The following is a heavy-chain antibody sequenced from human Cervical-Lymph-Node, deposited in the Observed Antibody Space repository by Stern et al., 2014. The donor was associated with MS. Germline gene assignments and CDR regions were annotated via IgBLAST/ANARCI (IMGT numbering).Heavy chain of an antibody. D-gene: IGHD1-7*01. CDR2: LYHSGST. V-gene: IGHV4-31*03. Sequence: QVQLQESGPGLVKPSQTLSLSCSVSGGSISSGAIYWSWLRQSPGKGLEWIGNLYHSGSTLYNPSLQSRVSISLDTSKNHFYLKMNSVTAADTAVYFCARNRMTGTTYLDYWGQGTLVTVSS. CDR1: GGSISSGAIY. J-gene: IGHJ4*02. CDR3: ARNRMTGTTYLDY.